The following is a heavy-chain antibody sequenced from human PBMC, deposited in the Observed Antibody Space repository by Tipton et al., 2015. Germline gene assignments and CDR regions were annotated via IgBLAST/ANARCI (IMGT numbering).Heavy chain of an antibody. J-gene: IGHJ6*02. CDR3: ARFRYYGSGTERGYFHGLDV. D-gene: IGHD3-10*01. V-gene: IGHV4-59*01. CDR1: GGSISRYY. Sequence: LRLSCTVSGGSISRYYWSWIRQPPGKGLECIGYIYYSGSTNYNPSLKSRVSISVDTSKSQFFLKLNSVTAADTAVYYCARFRYYGSGTERGYFHGLDVWGQGTTVTVSS. CDR2: IYYSGST.